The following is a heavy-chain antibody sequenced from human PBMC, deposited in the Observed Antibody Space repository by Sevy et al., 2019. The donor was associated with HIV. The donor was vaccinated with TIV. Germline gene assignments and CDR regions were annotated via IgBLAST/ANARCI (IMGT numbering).Heavy chain of an antibody. J-gene: IGHJ5*02. CDR2: IYYSGST. CDR1: GGSISSGGYY. V-gene: IGHV4-31*03. CDR3: ARTDIVVVVAATQRWFDP. D-gene: IGHD2-15*01. Sequence: SETLSLTCTVSGGSISSGGYYWSWIRQHPGKGLEWIGYIYYSGSTYYNPSLKSRVTISVDTSKNQFSMKLSSVTAADTAVYYCARTDIVVVVAATQRWFDPWGQGTLVTVSS.